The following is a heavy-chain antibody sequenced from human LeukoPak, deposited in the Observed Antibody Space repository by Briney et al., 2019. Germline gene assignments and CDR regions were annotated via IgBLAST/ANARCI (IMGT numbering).Heavy chain of an antibody. J-gene: IGHJ4*02. CDR3: ARLSSYRYSGYDVFDF. Sequence: GGSLRLSCAASGFPFSGSGMHWVRQAPGKGLEWVAVVWYDGSHQYYADSVKGRFTISRDNSKNTVDLQMNSLRAEDTAIYYCARLSSYRYSGYDVFDFWGQGTLVTVSS. D-gene: IGHD5-12*01. CDR1: GFPFSGSG. V-gene: IGHV3-33*01. CDR2: VWYDGSHQ.